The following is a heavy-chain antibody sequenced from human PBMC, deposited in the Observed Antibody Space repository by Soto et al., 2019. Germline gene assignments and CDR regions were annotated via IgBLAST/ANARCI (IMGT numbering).Heavy chain of an antibody. D-gene: IGHD6-19*01. CDR2: ISSSSSYI. Sequence: GGSLRLSCAASGFTFSSYSMNWVRQAPGKGLEWVSSISSSSSYIYYADSVKGRFTISRDNAKNSLYLQMNSLRAEDTAVYYCARDHPDIAVGVWFDPWGQGTLVTVSS. J-gene: IGHJ5*02. CDR3: ARDHPDIAVGVWFDP. V-gene: IGHV3-21*01. CDR1: GFTFSSYS.